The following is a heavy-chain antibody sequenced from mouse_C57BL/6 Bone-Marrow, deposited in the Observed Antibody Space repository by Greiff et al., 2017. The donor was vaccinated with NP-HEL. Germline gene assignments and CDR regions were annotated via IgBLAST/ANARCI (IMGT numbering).Heavy chain of an antibody. CDR3: ARDRRSYYDYSWFAY. V-gene: IGHV5-4*01. D-gene: IGHD2-4*01. Sequence: EVHLVESGGGLVKPGGSLKLSCAASGFTFSSYAMSWVRQTPEKRLEWVATISDGGSYTYYPDNVKGRFTISRDNAKNNLYLQMSHLKSEDTAMYDCARDRRSYYDYSWFAYWGQGTLVTVSA. J-gene: IGHJ3*01. CDR2: ISDGGSYT. CDR1: GFTFSSYA.